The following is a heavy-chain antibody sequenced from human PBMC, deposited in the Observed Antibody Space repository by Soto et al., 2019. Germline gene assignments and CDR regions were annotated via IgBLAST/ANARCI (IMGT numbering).Heavy chain of an antibody. D-gene: IGHD2-2*02. CDR3: ARVWCSNTSRYRSGGIYGMDV. CDR2: SYYSGTA. CDR1: GDSISSGAYY. Sequence: QVQLQESGPGLVEPSQTLSLTCTVSGDSISSGAYYWSWIRQHPGKGLEWIGSSYYSGTAYYNPSLKSRLTRLQDMSKNHFSLTLGSVTPPDTAVYFCARVWCSNTSRYRSGGIYGMDVWGQGTTVSVSS. J-gene: IGHJ6*02. V-gene: IGHV4-31*03.